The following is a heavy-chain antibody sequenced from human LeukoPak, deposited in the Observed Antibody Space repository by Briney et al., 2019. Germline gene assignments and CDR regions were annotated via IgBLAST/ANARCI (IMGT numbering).Heavy chain of an antibody. J-gene: IGHJ4*02. V-gene: IGHV3-73*01. D-gene: IGHD1-7*01. CDR2: IRSKANSYAT. CDR3: TRSTYNWNYLFDY. CDR1: GFTFSGSA. Sequence: GGSLRLSCAASGFTFSGSAMHWVRQASGKGLEWVGRIRSKANSYATAYAASVKGRFTISRDDSKDTAYLQMNSLKTEDTAVYYCTRSTYNWNYLFDYWGQGTLVTVSS.